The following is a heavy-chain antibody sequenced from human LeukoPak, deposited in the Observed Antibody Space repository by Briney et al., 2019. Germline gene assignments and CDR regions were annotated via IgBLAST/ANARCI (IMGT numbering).Heavy chain of an antibody. CDR2: ISWNSGSI. CDR1: GFTFDDYA. V-gene: IGHV3-9*01. CDR3: AKDISYSYALDY. D-gene: IGHD5-18*01. J-gene: IGHJ4*02. Sequence: GGSLRLSCAASGFTFDDYAMHWVRQAPGKGLEWVSGISWNSGSIGYADSVKGRFTISRDNAKNSLYLQMNSLRAEDTALYYCAKDISYSYALDYWGQGTLVTVSS.